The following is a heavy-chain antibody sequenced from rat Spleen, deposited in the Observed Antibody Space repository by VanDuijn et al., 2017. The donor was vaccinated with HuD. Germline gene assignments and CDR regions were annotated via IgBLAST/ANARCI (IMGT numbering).Heavy chain of an antibody. CDR2: ISTGGGNT. V-gene: IGHV5-20*01. CDR1: GFTFSDYN. Sequence: EVQLVESGGGLVQPGRSLKLSCAASGFTFSDYNMAWVRQAPKKGLEWVASISTGGGNTYYRDSVKGRFTISRENAKSSLYLQMDSLRSEDTATYYCATFMYTSDYYYGWFAYWGQGTLVTVSS. J-gene: IGHJ3*01. CDR3: ATFMYTSDYYYGWFAY. D-gene: IGHD1-6*01.